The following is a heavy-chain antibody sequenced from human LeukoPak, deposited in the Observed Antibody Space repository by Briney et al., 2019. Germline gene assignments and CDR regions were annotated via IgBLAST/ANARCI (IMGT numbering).Heavy chain of an antibody. CDR3: ARKGGTMVNYRPFDY. J-gene: IGHJ4*02. V-gene: IGHV3-30*04. D-gene: IGHD3-10*01. CDR2: ISYDGNEK. CDR1: GFPFSSYT. Sequence: GTSLRLSCAASGFPFSSYTMHWVRQAPGKGLEWVAVISYDGNEKYYADSVKGRFTISRDNSKSTMYLQMNSLRAEDTAVYYCARKGGTMVNYRPFDYWGQGTLVTVSS.